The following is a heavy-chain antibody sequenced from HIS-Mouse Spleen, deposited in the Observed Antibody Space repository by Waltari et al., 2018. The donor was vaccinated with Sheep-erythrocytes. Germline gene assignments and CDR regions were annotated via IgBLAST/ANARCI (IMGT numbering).Heavy chain of an antibody. V-gene: IGHV3-7*01. CDR2: IKQDGSEK. CDR1: GFTFRRYW. J-gene: IGHJ3*02. CDR3: ARAVAGTPDAFDI. Sequence: EVQLVESGGGLVQPGGSLRLSCAASGFTFRRYWMSWVRQAPGKGLEWVANIKQDGSEKYYVDSVKGRFTISRDNAKNSLYLQMNSLRAEDTAVYYCARAVAGTPDAFDIWGQGTMVTVSS. D-gene: IGHD1-7*01.